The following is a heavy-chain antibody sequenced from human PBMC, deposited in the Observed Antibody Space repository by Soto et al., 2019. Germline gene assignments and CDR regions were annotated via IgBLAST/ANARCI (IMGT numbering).Heavy chain of an antibody. J-gene: IGHJ3*02. CDR2: IYYSGSA. CDR3: ARPLYGYTNYDDAFDI. CDR1: GGSISGFY. Sequence: SETLSLTCTISGGSISGFYWVWIRQPPGKGLEWIGNIYYSGSANYDPSLRSRVTISLNTSKNQFSLNLNSVTAADTAMYYCARPLYGYTNYDDAFDIWGQGTMVTVSS. D-gene: IGHD4-4*01. V-gene: IGHV4-59*01.